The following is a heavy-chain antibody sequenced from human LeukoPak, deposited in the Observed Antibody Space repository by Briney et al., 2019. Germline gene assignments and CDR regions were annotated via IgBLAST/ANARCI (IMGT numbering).Heavy chain of an antibody. Sequence: GGSLRLSCAASGFTFSSYSMNWVRQPPGKGLEWVSSISSSSSYIYYADPVKGRFTISRDNAKNSLYLQMNSLRAEDTAVYYCARDAEYSTGAFDIWGQGTMVTVSS. CDR1: GFTFSSYS. J-gene: IGHJ3*02. D-gene: IGHD6-25*01. CDR3: ARDAEYSTGAFDI. CDR2: ISSSSSYI. V-gene: IGHV3-21*01.